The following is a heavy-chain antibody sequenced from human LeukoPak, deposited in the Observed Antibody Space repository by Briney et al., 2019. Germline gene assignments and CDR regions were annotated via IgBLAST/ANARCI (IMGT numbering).Heavy chain of an antibody. CDR2: INPNSGGT. D-gene: IGHD1-20*01. J-gene: IGHJ4*02. Sequence: ASVKVSCKASGYTFTGYYMHWVRQAPGQGLEWMGWINPNSGGTNYAQKFQGRVTMTRNTSISTAYMGLSSLRSEDTAVYYCARGITGDVGCDYWGQGTLVTVSS. CDR3: ARGITGDVGCDY. CDR1: GYTFTGYY. V-gene: IGHV1-2*02.